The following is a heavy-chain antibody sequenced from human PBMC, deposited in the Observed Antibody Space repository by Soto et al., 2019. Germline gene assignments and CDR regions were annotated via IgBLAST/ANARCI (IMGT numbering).Heavy chain of an antibody. V-gene: IGHV3-9*01. CDR3: ALELRYFDWLLEFDP. CDR1: GFTFDDYA. J-gene: IGHJ5*02. Sequence: GGSLRLSCAASGFTFDDYAMHWVRQAPGKGLEWVSGISWNSGSIGYADSVKGRFTISRDNAKNSLYLQMNSLRAEDTALYYCALELRYFDWLLEFDPWGQGTLVTVSS. CDR2: ISWNSGSI. D-gene: IGHD3-9*01.